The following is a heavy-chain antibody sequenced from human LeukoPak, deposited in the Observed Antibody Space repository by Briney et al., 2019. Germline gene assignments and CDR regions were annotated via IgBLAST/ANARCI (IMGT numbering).Heavy chain of an antibody. CDR2: VSDSGDYT. J-gene: IGHJ4*02. CDR1: GFTFSTSA. CDR3: AMTYDFWSGYPG. Sequence: GSLRLSCVTSGFTFSTSAMGWVRQAPGAGMEWVSVVSDSGDYTSYADSVKGRFRISRDNSENKLYLQMNSLRTEDTAIYYCAMTYDFWSGYPGWGQGTLVTVSS. V-gene: IGHV3-23*01. D-gene: IGHD3-3*01.